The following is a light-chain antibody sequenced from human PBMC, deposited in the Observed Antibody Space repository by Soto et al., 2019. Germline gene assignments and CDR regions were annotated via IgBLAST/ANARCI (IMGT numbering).Light chain of an antibody. V-gene: IGKV3D-15*01. Sequence: EVVMTQSPATLSVSPGERATLSCRASQSVSSDLAWYQQKPGQAPRLLIYGASTRAAGIPARFSGSGSGTEFTLTISSLQSEDFAVYYCQQYNNWPPITFGQGTRLEIK. CDR2: GAS. J-gene: IGKJ5*01. CDR1: QSVSSD. CDR3: QQYNNWPPIT.